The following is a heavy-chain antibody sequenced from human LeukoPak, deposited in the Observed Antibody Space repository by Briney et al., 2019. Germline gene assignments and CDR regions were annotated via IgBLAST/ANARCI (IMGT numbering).Heavy chain of an antibody. J-gene: IGHJ3*02. V-gene: IGHV3-30*18. D-gene: IGHD3-16*01. CDR1: GFTFSSYG. Sequence: GGSLRLSCAASGFTFSSYGMHWVRQAPGKGLEWVAVISYDGSNKYYADSVKGRFTVSRDNSKNTLYLQMNSLRAEDTAVYYCAKGWGAFDIWGQGTMVTVSS. CDR2: ISYDGSNK. CDR3: AKGWGAFDI.